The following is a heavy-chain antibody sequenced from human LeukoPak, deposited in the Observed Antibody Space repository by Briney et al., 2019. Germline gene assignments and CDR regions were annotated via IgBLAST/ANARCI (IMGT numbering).Heavy chain of an antibody. CDR2: IKEDGSEK. CDR1: GFTFGDYA. Sequence: QPGGSLRLSCTASGFTFGDYAMSWFRQAPGKGLEWVANIKEDGSEKYYVDSVKGRFTISRDNAKNSLYLQMNSLRAEDTAVYYCARLPLTARRHFEYWGQGTLVTVSS. V-gene: IGHV3-7*05. J-gene: IGHJ4*02. CDR3: ARLPLTARRHFEY. D-gene: IGHD5-18*01.